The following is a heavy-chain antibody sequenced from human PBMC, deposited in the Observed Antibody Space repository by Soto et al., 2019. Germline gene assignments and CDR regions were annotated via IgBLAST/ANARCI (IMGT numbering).Heavy chain of an antibody. V-gene: IGHV4-4*07. CDR3: ARDDNGDNRRAFDP. CDR2: IYTSGNT. J-gene: IGHJ5*02. Sequence: PSETLSLTCTVSGGSISNYYWSWIRQPAGKGLEWIGRIYTSGNTNYNPSLKGRVTMSVDMSKNQFSLKLSSVAAADTAVYYCARDDNGDNRRAFDPWGQGTLVTVSS. CDR1: GGSISNYY. D-gene: IGHD4-17*01.